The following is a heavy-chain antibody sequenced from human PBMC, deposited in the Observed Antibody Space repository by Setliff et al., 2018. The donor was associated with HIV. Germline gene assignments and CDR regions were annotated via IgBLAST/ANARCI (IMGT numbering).Heavy chain of an antibody. D-gene: IGHD3-10*01. CDR2: MNCMNGDT. CDR1: GYTFTNYY. J-gene: IGHJ4*02. Sequence: ASVKVSCKTSGYTFTNYYVNWVRQAPGQGPEWIGIMNCMNGDTSYAQSLKGRVTVTRDTSTSTVYMELSSLRPEDTAVYYCARETQTNSGSYLAWGQGTLVTVSS. V-gene: IGHV1-46*01. CDR3: ARETQTNSGSYLA.